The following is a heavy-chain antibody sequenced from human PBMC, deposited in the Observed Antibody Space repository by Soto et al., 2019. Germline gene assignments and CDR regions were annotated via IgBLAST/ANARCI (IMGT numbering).Heavy chain of an antibody. CDR1: GESFSGYY. D-gene: IGHD5-18*01. CDR3: SRGLPGGYPSCFCY. V-gene: IGHV4-34*01. J-gene: IGHJ4*01. CDR2: INHTGST. Sequence: VQLQQWGAGLLKPSETLSLTCAVNGESFSGYYWTGIRQPPGKGLEWIGEINHTGSTNYNPSLKSGATVSLQPSRTQSQNQFSLKFNSVTAADTAVYYCSRGLPGGYPSCFCYWG.